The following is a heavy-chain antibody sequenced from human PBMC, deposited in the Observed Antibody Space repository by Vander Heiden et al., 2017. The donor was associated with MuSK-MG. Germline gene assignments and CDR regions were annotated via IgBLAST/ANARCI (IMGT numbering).Heavy chain of an antibody. CDR1: GYSFSSNW. Sequence: EVQLVQSGAEVKKPGESLKISCQGPGYSFSSNWIGWLRQMPGKGLECMGIIYPGDSDTRYSPSFQGQVTISADKSINTAYLQWRSLKASDTAMYYCARTRYGDYRGYFDLWVRGTLVTVSS. CDR2: IYPGDSDT. V-gene: IGHV5-51*03. D-gene: IGHD4-17*01. J-gene: IGHJ2*01. CDR3: ARTRYGDYRGYFDL.